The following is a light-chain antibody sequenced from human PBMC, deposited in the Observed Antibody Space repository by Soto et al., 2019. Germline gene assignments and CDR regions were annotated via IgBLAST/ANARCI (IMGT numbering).Light chain of an antibody. V-gene: IGKV3-20*01. CDR1: QSINSNY. J-gene: IGKJ1*01. CDR3: QRYGRSVQE. Sequence: ESVLTQSPGTLALSPGERATLSCRASQSINSNYLAWYQQKPGQAPRLLIYDASSRVTGIPDRFSGSGSGTDFTLTITRLEPEDFAVYYCQRYGRSVQEFGQGTKV. CDR2: DAS.